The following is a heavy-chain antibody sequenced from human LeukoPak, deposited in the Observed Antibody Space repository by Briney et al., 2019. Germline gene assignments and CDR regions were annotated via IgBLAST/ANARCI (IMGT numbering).Heavy chain of an antibody. J-gene: IGHJ4*02. V-gene: IGHV3-30*02. Sequence: PGGSLRLSCAASGFTFSNHGMQWVRQAPGKGLEWVAFIRYDGTKQFYADSVKGRCTISRDNSKSTLYLQMNSLRAEDTAVYYCARDWHYWGQGTLVTVSS. CDR2: IRYDGTKQ. CDR1: GFTFSNHG. CDR3: ARDWHY.